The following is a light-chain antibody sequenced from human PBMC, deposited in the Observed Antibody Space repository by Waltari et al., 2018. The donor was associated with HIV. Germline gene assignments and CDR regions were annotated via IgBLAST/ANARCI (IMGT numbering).Light chain of an antibody. Sequence: QSALTQPPSVSGAPGQSVHISCSGSNSNIWAGFDVHWYQQVPGTAPRLLIYDNNNRPSGVPDRFSGSKSGTSASLAINGLQSEDEADYYCQSYDSRLSGSVVFGGGTKVTVL. CDR2: DNN. J-gene: IGLJ2*01. CDR1: NSNIWAGFD. CDR3: QSYDSRLSGSVV. V-gene: IGLV1-40*01.